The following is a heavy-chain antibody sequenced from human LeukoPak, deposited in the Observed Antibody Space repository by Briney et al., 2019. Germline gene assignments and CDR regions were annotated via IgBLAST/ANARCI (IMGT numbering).Heavy chain of an antibody. Sequence: ASVKLSCKASGYNFTSYAISWVRQAPGQGLEYIGWISPYNGNIHYAHKLQSRLTITIDTSTSTAYMQLRILRSDDTAVYYCSRHFYVFWNDVSLDRHNYFDPWGQGTLVTVSS. CDR3: SRHFYVFWNDVSLDRHNYFDP. J-gene: IGHJ5*02. V-gene: IGHV1-18*01. D-gene: IGHD3-3*01. CDR2: ISPYNGNI. CDR1: GYNFTSYA.